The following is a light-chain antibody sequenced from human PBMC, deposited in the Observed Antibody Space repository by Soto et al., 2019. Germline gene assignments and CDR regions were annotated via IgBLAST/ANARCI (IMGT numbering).Light chain of an antibody. Sequence: EIVLTQSPGTLSLTPGERATLSCRASQSVSSSYLAWYQQKPGQAPRLLIYGASSRATGIPDRFSGSGSGTDFTLTISRLEPEDVAVYYCQQYGSLPKTFGQGTKVDI. V-gene: IGKV3-20*01. CDR2: GAS. J-gene: IGKJ1*01. CDR1: QSVSSSY. CDR3: QQYGSLPKT.